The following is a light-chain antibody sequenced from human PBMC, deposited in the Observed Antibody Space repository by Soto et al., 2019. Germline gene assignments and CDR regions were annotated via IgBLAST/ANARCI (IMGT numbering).Light chain of an antibody. J-gene: IGKJ1*01. CDR2: GAS. CDR1: QSVSSSY. CDR3: QQYGSSPGT. V-gene: IGKV3-20*01. Sequence: EIVLTQSPGTLSLSPGERATLSCRASQSVSSSYLAWYQQKPGQAPRLLIFGASIRATGLPDRFSGSGSGTDFTLTISRLEPEDFAVYYCQQYGSSPGTFGQGTKVDI.